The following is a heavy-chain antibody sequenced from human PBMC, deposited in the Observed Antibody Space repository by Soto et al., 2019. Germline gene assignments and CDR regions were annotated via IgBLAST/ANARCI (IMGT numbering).Heavy chain of an antibody. CDR3: ARYPYCSSTSCYTGVGYYYYYGMDV. D-gene: IGHD2-2*02. J-gene: IGHJ6*02. V-gene: IGHV1-69*06. Sequence: SVKVCCKASGGTFSSYAISWVRQAPGQGLEWMGGIIPIFGTANYAQKFQGRVTITADKSTSTAYMELSSLRSEDTAVYYCARYPYCSSTSCYTGVGYYYYYGMDVWGQGTTVTVSS. CDR1: GGTFSSYA. CDR2: IIPIFGTA.